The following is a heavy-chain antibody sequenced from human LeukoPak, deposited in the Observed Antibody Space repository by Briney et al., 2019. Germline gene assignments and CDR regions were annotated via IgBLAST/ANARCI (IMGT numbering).Heavy chain of an antibody. D-gene: IGHD6-13*01. CDR2: INQDGSEK. Sequence: GGSLRLSCAASGFTFSSYWMSWVRQAPGKGLEWVANINQDGSEKYYVDSVKGRFTISRDNAKNSLYLQMNSLRAEDTAVYYCARDLGSSYSAAAGHGNWFDPWGQGTLVTVSS. CDR1: GFTFSSYW. J-gene: IGHJ5*02. CDR3: ARDLGSSYSAAAGHGNWFDP. V-gene: IGHV3-7*01.